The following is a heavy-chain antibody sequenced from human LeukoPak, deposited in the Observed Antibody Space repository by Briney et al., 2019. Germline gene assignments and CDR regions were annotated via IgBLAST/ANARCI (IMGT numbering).Heavy chain of an antibody. D-gene: IGHD3-10*01. CDR2: INHSGST. CDR1: GGSFSGYY. Sequence: PSETLSLTCAVYGGSFSGYYWSWIRQPPGKGLEWIGEINHSGSTNYNPSLKSRVTISVDTSKNQFSLKLSSVTAADTAVYYCARDPHTPLRDYGSGSSDAFDIWGQGTMVTVSS. J-gene: IGHJ3*02. V-gene: IGHV4-34*01. CDR3: ARDPHTPLRDYGSGSSDAFDI.